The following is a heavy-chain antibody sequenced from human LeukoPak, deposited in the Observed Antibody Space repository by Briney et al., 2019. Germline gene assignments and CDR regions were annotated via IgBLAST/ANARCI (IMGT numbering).Heavy chain of an antibody. V-gene: IGHV1-69*13. CDR3: ARDEGTTGTKKPHFFDY. J-gene: IGHJ4*02. CDR1: GGTFSSYA. CDR2: IIPIFGTA. Sequence: SVKVSCKASGGTFSSYAISWVRQAPGQGLEWMGGIIPIFGTANYAQKFQGRVTITADESTSTAYMELSGLRSEDTAVYYCARDEGTTGTKKPHFFDYWGQGTLVTVSS. D-gene: IGHD1-1*01.